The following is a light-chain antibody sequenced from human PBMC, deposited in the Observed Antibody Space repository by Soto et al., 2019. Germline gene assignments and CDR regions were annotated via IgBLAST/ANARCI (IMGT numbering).Light chain of an antibody. CDR2: AAS. Sequence: AIRMTQSPSSFSASTGDRVTITCRAGEGISSHLAWYQQKPGKAPKVLIYAASTLQSGVPSRFSGSGSGTDFTFTISSLQPEDIATYYCQQYASVPLTFGGGTKVEIK. CDR3: QQYASVPLT. V-gene: IGKV1-8*01. CDR1: EGISSH. J-gene: IGKJ4*01.